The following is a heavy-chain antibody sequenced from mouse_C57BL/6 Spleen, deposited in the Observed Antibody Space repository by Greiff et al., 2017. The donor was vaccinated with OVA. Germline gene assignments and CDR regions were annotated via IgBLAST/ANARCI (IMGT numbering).Heavy chain of an antibody. CDR1: GFTFSSYA. J-gene: IGHJ2*01. CDR3: AREGEDYFDY. CDR2: ISDGGSYT. Sequence: EVKVVESGGGLVKPGGSLKLSCAASGFTFSSYAMSWVRQTPEKRLEWVATISDGGSYTYYPDNVKGRFTISRDNAKNNLYLQMSHLKSEDTAMYYCAREGEDYFDYWGQGTTLTVSS. V-gene: IGHV5-4*01.